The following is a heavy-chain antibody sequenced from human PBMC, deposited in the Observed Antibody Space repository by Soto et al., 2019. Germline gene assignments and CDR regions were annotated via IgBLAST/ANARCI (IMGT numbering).Heavy chain of an antibody. CDR1: GFTFSSYA. Sequence: GGSLRLSCAASGFTFSSYAMSWVRQAPGKGLDWVSSITGSGGSTYYADSVKGRFTISRDNSKNTLSLHMNGLRADDTAIYYCAKAISFYDFWSANYWGQGTMVTVSS. D-gene: IGHD3-3*01. CDR2: ITGSGGST. CDR3: AKAISFYDFWSANY. J-gene: IGHJ4*02. V-gene: IGHV3-23*01.